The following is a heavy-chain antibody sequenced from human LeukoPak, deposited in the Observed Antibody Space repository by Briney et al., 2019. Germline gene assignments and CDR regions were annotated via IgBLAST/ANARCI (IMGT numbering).Heavy chain of an antibody. V-gene: IGHV3-30-3*01. CDR3: ARVLNYYGSSGYYFSY. CDR2: ISYDGSNK. Sequence: PGRSLRLSCAASGFTFSYYTMHWVRQAPGKGLEWVAVISYDGSNKYYADSVKGRFTISRDNSKNTLYLQMNSLRAEDTAVYYCARVLNYYGSSGYYFSYWGQGTLVTVSS. J-gene: IGHJ4*02. D-gene: IGHD3-22*01. CDR1: GFTFSYYT.